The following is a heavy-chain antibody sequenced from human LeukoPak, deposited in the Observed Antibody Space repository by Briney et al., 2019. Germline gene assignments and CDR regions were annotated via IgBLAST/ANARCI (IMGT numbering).Heavy chain of an antibody. CDR1: VGTFNNYA. CDR2: IVPILDIA. D-gene: IGHD2-15*01. V-gene: IGHV1-69*04. Sequence: ASVKVSCKASVGTFNNYAIGWVRQAPGQGLEWMGRIVPILDIAKYAQKFQGRVTITADKSTGTAYMELSSLRSDDTAVYYCARVLSCTGGSCYSIYGMDAWGQGTTVTVSS. J-gene: IGHJ6*02. CDR3: ARVLSCTGGSCYSIYGMDA.